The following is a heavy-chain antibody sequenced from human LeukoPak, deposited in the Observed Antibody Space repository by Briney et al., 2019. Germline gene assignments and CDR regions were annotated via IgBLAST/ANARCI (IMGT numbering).Heavy chain of an antibody. V-gene: IGHV4-39*07. CDR2: IYYSGST. CDR1: GGSISSGSYY. CDR3: ARLTSSSSGSSFDY. Sequence: SETLSLTCTVSGGSISSGSYYWGWIRQPPGKGLEWIGSIYYSGSTYYNPSLKSRVTISVDRSKNQFSLKLSSVTAADTAVYYCARLTSSSSGSSFDYWGQGTLVTVSS. J-gene: IGHJ4*02. D-gene: IGHD6-13*01.